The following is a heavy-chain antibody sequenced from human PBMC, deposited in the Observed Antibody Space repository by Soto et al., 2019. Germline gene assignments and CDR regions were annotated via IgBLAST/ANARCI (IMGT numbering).Heavy chain of an antibody. CDR2: ISYDGSNK. V-gene: IGHV3-30*18. CDR1: GFTFSSYG. Sequence: QVQLVESGGGVVQPGRSLRLSCAASGFTFSSYGMHWVRQAPGKGLEWVAVISYDGSNKYYADSVKGRFTNSRDNSTNTLYLHMNSLRAEDTAVYYCAKVFGVSTKHYYSYGMDVWGQGTTVTVSS. J-gene: IGHJ6*02. D-gene: IGHD5-12*01. CDR3: AKVFGVSTKHYYSYGMDV.